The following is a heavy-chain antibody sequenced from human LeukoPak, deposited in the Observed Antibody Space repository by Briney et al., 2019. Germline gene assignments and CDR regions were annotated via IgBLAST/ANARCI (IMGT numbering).Heavy chain of an antibody. CDR3: AGSRQYYYDSSGYPRGYWFDP. V-gene: IGHV3-43*01. Sequence: PGGSLRLSCHASGLSIADYTMHWVRQVPGKGTGWVSLISCNGVATTYADSVRGRFIVSRDNSKNSLYLQMNSLRAEDTALYYCAGSRQYYYDSSGYPRGYWFDPWRQGTLLNVSS. J-gene: IGHJ5*02. CDR1: GLSIADYT. D-gene: IGHD3-22*01. CDR2: ISCNGVAT.